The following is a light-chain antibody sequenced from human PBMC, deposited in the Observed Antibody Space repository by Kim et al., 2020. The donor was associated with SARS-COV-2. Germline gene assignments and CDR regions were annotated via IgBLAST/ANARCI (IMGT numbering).Light chain of an antibody. Sequence: PGQTARITCSGDALPIQYAYWYQQKPGQAPVVLIYEDTQRPSGIPERFSGSTSGTTVTLTISAVQAEDEADYYCQSADSSDTFWVFGGGTQLTVL. CDR2: EDT. J-gene: IGLJ3*02. V-gene: IGLV3-25*03. CDR1: ALPIQY. CDR3: QSADSSDTFWV.